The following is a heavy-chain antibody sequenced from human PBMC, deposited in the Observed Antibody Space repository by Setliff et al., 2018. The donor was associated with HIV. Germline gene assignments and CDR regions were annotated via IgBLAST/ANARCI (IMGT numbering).Heavy chain of an antibody. CDR2: ISYDGGNK. CDR3: AKEPSSCSAPRPSLCGYFDS. J-gene: IGHJ4*01. D-gene: IGHD2-21*01. V-gene: IGHV3-30*18. CDR1: GFTFSSYG. Sequence: PGGSLRLSCAASGFTFSSYGMHWVRQAPGKGLEWVAVISYDGGNKYYADSVKGRFTVARDNSKNRLYLQMNSPRAEDTAVYYCAKEPSSCSAPRPSLCGYFDSWGQGTQVTVSS.